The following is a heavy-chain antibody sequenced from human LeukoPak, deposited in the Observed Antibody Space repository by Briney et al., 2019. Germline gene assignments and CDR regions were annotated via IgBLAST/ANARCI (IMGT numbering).Heavy chain of an antibody. J-gene: IGHJ3*02. CDR2: ISWNSGSI. V-gene: IGHV3-9*01. CDR3: ASSGSREAFDI. CDR1: GFTFDDYA. D-gene: IGHD7-27*01. Sequence: GRSLRLSCAASGFTFDDYAMHWVRQAPGKGLEWVSGISWNSGSIGYADSVKGRFTISRDNAKNSLYLQMNSLRAEDTALYYCASSGSREAFDIWGQGTMVTVSS.